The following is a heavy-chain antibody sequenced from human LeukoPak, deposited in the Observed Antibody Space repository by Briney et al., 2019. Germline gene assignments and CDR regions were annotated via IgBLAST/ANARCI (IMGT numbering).Heavy chain of an antibody. V-gene: IGHV3-21*01. D-gene: IGHD6-13*01. CDR2: ISSSSSYI. CDR1: GSTFSSYS. J-gene: IGHJ4*02. CDR3: ARVEYSSSWNNFDY. Sequence: GGSLRLSCAASGSTFSSYSMNWVRQAPGKGLEWVSSISSSSSYIYYADSVKGRSTISRDNAKNSLYLQMNSLRAEDTAVYYCARVEYSSSWNNFDYWGQGTLVTVSS.